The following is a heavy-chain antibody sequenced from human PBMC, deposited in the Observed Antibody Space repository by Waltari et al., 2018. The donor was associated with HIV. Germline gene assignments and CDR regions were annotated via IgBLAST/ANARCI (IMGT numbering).Heavy chain of an antibody. CDR1: GYTFSDYY. CDR2: INPNSGGT. CDR3: ARVFRGTVNYFDSRLGH. Sequence: QVQLVQSGAEVKKPGASVKVSCKASGYTFSDYYMTWVRQAPGKGLEWMGWINPNSGGTRYAEKFQGRVTMTRDTSISTAYMELSRLRFDDTAVYYCARVFRGTVNYFDSRLGHWGQGTLVTVSS. J-gene: IGHJ5*02. D-gene: IGHD3-22*01. V-gene: IGHV1-2*02.